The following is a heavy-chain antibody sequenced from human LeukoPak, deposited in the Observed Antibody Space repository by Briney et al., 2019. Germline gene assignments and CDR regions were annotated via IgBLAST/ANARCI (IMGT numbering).Heavy chain of an antibody. Sequence: SETLSLTCAVYGGSFSGYYWSWIRQPPGKGLEWIGEINHSGSTNYNPSLKSRVTISVDTSKNQFSLKLSSVTAADTAVYYCARRVVEMATIPYYYYYYMDVWGKGTTVTISS. J-gene: IGHJ6*03. CDR1: GGSFSGYY. D-gene: IGHD5-24*01. V-gene: IGHV4-34*01. CDR2: INHSGST. CDR3: ARRVVEMATIPYYYYYYMDV.